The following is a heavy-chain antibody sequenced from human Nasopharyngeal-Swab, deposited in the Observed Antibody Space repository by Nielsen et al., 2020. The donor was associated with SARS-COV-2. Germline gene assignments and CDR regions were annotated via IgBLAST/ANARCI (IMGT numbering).Heavy chain of an antibody. CDR3: TRNPFDY. V-gene: IGHV4-34*01. J-gene: IGHJ4*02. CDR1: GGSFSGYY. CDR2: INHSGST. Sequence: SETLSLTCAVYGGSFSGYYWSWIRQPPGRGLEWIGEINHSGSTNYNPSLKSRVTISVDTSKNQFSLKLSSVTAADTAVYYCTRNPFDYWGQGTLVTVSS.